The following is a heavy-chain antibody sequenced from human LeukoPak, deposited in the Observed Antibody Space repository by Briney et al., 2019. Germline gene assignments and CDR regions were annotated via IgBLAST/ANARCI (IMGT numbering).Heavy chain of an antibody. D-gene: IGHD6-13*01. CDR2: ISSSGST. J-gene: IGHJ6*03. CDR3: ARGGEERSEQHINSYYYYYYMDV. Sequence: PSQTLSLTCTVSGDSISSGDYYWTWIRQPAGKGLEWIGRISSSGSTNYSPSLTSRVTISVDTSKNQFSLKLSSVTAADTAVYYCARGGEERSEQHINSYYYYYYMDVWGKGTTVTVSS. V-gene: IGHV4-61*02. CDR1: GDSISSGDYY.